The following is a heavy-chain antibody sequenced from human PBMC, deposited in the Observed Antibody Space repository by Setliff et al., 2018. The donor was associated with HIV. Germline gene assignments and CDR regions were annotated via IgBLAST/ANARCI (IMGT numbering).Heavy chain of an antibody. CDR2: ISAYNGYT. V-gene: IGHV1-18*01. D-gene: IGHD3-22*01. CDR3: ARDNVDSDSRTYLHH. Sequence: ASVKVSCKASGYTFTSYGISWVRQAPGQGLEWMGWISAYNGYTDYAQNLQGRVTMTADTSTNTAYVELSSLTSDDAAVYFCARDNVDSDSRTYLHHWGQGTLVTVSS. J-gene: IGHJ5*02. CDR1: GYTFTSYG.